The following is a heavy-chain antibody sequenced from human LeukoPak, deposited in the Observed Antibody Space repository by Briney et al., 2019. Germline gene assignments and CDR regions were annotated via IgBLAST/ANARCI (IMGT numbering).Heavy chain of an antibody. CDR1: GFTFSSYA. J-gene: IGHJ4*02. CDR3: ARQADTAMLIWSFTDY. Sequence: GGSLRLSCAASGFTFSSYAMHWVRRAPGKGLEWISYISSGSSTIYYADSVKGRFSISRDNAKNSLYLQMNSLRAEDTALYYCARQADTAMLIWSFTDYWGQGTLVTVSS. CDR2: ISSGSSTI. D-gene: IGHD5-18*01. V-gene: IGHV3-48*04.